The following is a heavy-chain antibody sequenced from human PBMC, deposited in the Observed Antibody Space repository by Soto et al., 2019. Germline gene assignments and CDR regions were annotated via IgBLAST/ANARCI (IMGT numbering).Heavy chain of an antibody. CDR1: GGSISSSSYY. V-gene: IGHV4-39*01. Sequence: SETLSLTCTVSGGSISSSSYYWGWIRQPPGKGLEWIGSIYYSGSTYYNPSLKSRVTISVDTSKNQFSLKLSSVTAADTAAYYCARRLYYDSSGFEGGGMDVWGQGTTVT. CDR2: IYYSGST. D-gene: IGHD3-22*01. J-gene: IGHJ6*02. CDR3: ARRLYYDSSGFEGGGMDV.